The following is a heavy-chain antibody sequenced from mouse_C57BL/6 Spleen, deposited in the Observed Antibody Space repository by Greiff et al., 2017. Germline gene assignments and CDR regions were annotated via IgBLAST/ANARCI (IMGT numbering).Heavy chain of an antibody. J-gene: IGHJ1*03. CDR1: GYTFTSYW. Sequence: VQLQQPGAELVMPGASVKLSCKASGYTFTSYWMHWVKQRPGQGLEWIGEIDPSDSYTNYNHKFKGKSTLTVDKSSSTAYMQLSSLTSEDSAVYYCARRGHRGWYFDVWDTGTTVTASS. CDR2: IDPSDSYT. V-gene: IGHV1-69*01. CDR3: ARRGHRGWYFDV.